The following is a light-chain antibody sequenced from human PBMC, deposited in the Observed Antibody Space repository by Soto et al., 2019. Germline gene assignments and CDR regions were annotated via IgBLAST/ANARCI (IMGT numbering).Light chain of an antibody. V-gene: IGKV3-15*01. CDR3: KQNNNWPPF. CDR1: QTVGSN. Sequence: EIVMTQSPATLSVSPGERATLSCRASQTVGSNLAWYQQKPGQAPRLLIYGASTRATGIPASFSGSGSEIEFTLSSIMPQSKEFAVYYCKQNNNWPPFFGQGTRLEIK. CDR2: GAS. J-gene: IGKJ5*01.